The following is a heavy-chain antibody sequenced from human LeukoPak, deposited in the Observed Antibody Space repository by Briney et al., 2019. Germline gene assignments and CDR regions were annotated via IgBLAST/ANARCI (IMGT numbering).Heavy chain of an antibody. J-gene: IGHJ4*02. CDR1: GFTFSSYA. Sequence: PGGSLRLSCAASGFTFSSYAMHWVRQAPGKGLEWVAVISYDGSNKYYADSVKGRFTISRDNSKNTLYLQMNSLRAEDTAVYYCARAKSGYSYGDLDYWGQGTLVTVSS. CDR3: ARAKSGYSYGDLDY. CDR2: ISYDGSNK. V-gene: IGHV3-30*04. D-gene: IGHD5-18*01.